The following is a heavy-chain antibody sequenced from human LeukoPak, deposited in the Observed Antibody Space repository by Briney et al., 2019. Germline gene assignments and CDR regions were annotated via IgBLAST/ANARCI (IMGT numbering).Heavy chain of an antibody. J-gene: IGHJ4*02. CDR3: ARGIISGGASPFDY. CDR1: GDSISNYY. CDR2: IHPSGST. V-gene: IGHV4-4*07. D-gene: IGHD7-27*01. Sequence: PSETLSLTCTVSGDSISNYYWSWIRQPAGKGLEWIGRIHPSGSTNYNPSLKSRVTLSVDTSKNQFSLKLSSVTAADTAVYYCARGIISGGASPFDYWGQGTLVTVSS.